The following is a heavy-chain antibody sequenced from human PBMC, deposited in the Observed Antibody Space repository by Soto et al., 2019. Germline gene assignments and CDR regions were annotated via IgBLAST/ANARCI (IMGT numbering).Heavy chain of an antibody. D-gene: IGHD1-26*01. CDR1: GFTFSSYA. J-gene: IGHJ4*02. CDR3: AKDRPHGATTGSTIDY. Sequence: GGSLRLSCVASGFTFSSYAMSWVRQAPGKGLEWVSVISGSDGTTFYVDSVKGRFTISRDNSKNTLYLQMNSLTAEDTALYYCAKDRPHGATTGSTIDYWGQGTLVTVSS. CDR2: ISGSDGTT. V-gene: IGHV3-23*01.